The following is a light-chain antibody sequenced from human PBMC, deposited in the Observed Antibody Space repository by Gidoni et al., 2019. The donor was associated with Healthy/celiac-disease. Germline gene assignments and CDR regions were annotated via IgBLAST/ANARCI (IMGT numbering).Light chain of an antibody. V-gene: IGLV1-47*01. Sequence: QSVLTQPPSASGTPGQRVTISCSGSSSNIGSNYVYWYQQLPGTSPKLLIYRNHQRPSGVPDRFSGSKSGTSASLAISGLRSEDEADYYCAPWDDSLSGRVFGGGTKLTVL. J-gene: IGLJ3*02. CDR2: RNH. CDR3: APWDDSLSGRV. CDR1: SSNIGSNY.